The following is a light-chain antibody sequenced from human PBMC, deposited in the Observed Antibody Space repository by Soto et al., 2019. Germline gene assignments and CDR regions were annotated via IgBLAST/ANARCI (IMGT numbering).Light chain of an antibody. CDR2: SNN. Sequence: QSVLTQPPSASGTPGQRVTISCSVSSSNIGSNTVNCYQQLPGTAPKLLIYSNNQRPSGVPDRFSGSKSGTSAPLAISGLQSEDEADYYCAEWDDSLNGPVFGGGTKLTVL. J-gene: IGLJ3*02. CDR3: AEWDDSLNGPV. CDR1: SSNIGSNT. V-gene: IGLV1-44*01.